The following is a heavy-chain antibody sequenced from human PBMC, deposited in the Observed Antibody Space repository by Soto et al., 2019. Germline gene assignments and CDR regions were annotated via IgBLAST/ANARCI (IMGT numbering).Heavy chain of an antibody. CDR3: VRTSLVVAAATREDY. CDR1: GFTFSSYW. Sequence: EVQLVESGGGLVQPGGSLRLSCAASGFTFSSYWMHWVRQAPGKGLVWVSRSNSDGSSTSYAASVKGRFTISRDNAKNTLYLQMNSLRAEATAVYYCVRTSLVVAAATREDYWGQGTLVTVSS. D-gene: IGHD2-15*01. CDR2: SNSDGSST. J-gene: IGHJ4*02. V-gene: IGHV3-74*01.